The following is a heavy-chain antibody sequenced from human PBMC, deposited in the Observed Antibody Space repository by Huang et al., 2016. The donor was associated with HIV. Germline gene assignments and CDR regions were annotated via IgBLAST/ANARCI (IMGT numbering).Heavy chain of an antibody. D-gene: IGHD3-10*01. Sequence: QVQLVQSGAEVKRPGASVQVSCKAFGYSFTGHFIHWLRQAPGPGLGGMGRIDPTSGAINWASRFQGRVSMTRDKSIGTAYMELSGLRSDDTAVYFCAREAWASGVAHYFDYWGPGTLVTVSS. J-gene: IGHJ4*02. V-gene: IGHV1-2*06. CDR3: AREAWASGVAHYFDY. CDR2: IDPTSGAI. CDR1: GYSFTGHF.